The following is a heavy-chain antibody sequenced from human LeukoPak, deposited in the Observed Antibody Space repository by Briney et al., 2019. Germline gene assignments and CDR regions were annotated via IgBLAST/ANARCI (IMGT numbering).Heavy chain of an antibody. Sequence: SETLSLTCTVSGGSISSYYWSWIRQPPGKGLEWIGYIYYSGSTNYNPSLKSRVTISVDTSKNQFSLKLSSVTAADTAVYYCARSGRYCSGGSCYYFDYWGQGTLVTVSS. V-gene: IGHV4-59*08. CDR2: IYYSGST. J-gene: IGHJ4*02. D-gene: IGHD2-15*01. CDR1: GGSISSYY. CDR3: ARSGRYCSGGSCYYFDY.